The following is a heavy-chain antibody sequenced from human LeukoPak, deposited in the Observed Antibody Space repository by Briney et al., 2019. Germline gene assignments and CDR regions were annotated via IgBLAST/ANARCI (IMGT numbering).Heavy chain of an antibody. CDR3: ARPGYCSTTSCSAIDY. CDR1: GYIFSTYW. D-gene: IGHD2-2*01. Sequence: TGESLKISCKGSGYIFSTYWIGWVRQMPGKGLEWMGIIYPSDSDTRYSPSFQGQVTISADKSISTAFLHWSSLKASDTAMYYCARPGYCSTTSCSAIDYWGQGTLVTVSS. J-gene: IGHJ4*02. V-gene: IGHV5-51*01. CDR2: IYPSDSDT.